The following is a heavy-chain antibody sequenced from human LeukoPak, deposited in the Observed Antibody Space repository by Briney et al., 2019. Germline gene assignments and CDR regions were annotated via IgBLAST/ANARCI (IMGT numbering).Heavy chain of an antibody. J-gene: IGHJ6*02. CDR1: GFTFSSYE. V-gene: IGHV3-48*03. CDR3: ARSTIYYYYGMDV. CDR2: ISSSGSTI. D-gene: IGHD4/OR15-4a*01. Sequence: PGGSLRLSCAASGFTFSSYEMNWVRQAPGKGLEWVSFISSSGSTIYYADSVKGRFTISRDNAKNSLYLQMNSLRAEDTAVYYCARSTIYYYYGMDVWGQGTTVTVSS.